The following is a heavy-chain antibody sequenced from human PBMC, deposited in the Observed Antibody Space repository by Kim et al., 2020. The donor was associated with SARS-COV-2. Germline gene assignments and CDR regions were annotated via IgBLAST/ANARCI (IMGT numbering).Heavy chain of an antibody. V-gene: IGHV3-30*07. CDR2: XSYDGXNK. J-gene: IGHJ6*01. D-gene: IGHD4-17*01. CDR1: GFTFSSYA. Sequence: GGSLRLSCAASGFTFSSYAMHWVRQAPGKGLXWVAVXSYDGXNKYYVDSVKGRXPNSRXNAKNXLDLXIHSLXAEDTXVYYXAGAMXNDYVXLYGMDVWGXGT. CDR3: AGAMXNDYVXLYGMDV.